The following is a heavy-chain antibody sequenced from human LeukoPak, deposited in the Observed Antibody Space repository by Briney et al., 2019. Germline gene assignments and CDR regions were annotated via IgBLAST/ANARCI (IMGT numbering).Heavy chain of an antibody. J-gene: IGHJ4*02. Sequence: SETLSLTCTVSGGSISSGGYSWSWIRQPPGKGLEWIGYIYHSGSTYYNPSLKSRVTISVDRSKNQFSLKLSSVTAADTAVYYCARVNYDILTGYFHFDYWGQGTLVTVSS. CDR2: IYHSGST. CDR3: ARVNYDILTGYFHFDY. CDR1: GGSISSGGYS. V-gene: IGHV4-30-2*01. D-gene: IGHD3-9*01.